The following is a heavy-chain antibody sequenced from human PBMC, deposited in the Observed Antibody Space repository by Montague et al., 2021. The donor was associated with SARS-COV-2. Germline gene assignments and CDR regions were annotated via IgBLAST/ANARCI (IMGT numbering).Heavy chain of an antibody. CDR2: IYNGGTT. Sequence: SETLSLTCTVSGDSISCPNYYWGWIRQAPGKGLDWIGTIYNGGTTYYNPSLKSRLTISIDTSKNQFSLKLTSVTAADTAVYYCARHRNYGDHSLDNWFHPWGQGTLVTVSS. CDR1: GDSISCPNYY. J-gene: IGHJ5*02. D-gene: IGHD4-17*01. V-gene: IGHV4-39*01. CDR3: ARHRNYGDHSLDNWFHP.